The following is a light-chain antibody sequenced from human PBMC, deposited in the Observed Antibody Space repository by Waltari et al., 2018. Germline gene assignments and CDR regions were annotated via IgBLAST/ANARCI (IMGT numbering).Light chain of an antibody. V-gene: IGKV3-11*01. Sequence: IVLTQSQATLSLSPGERATLSCRASQRVSSYLAWDQQKPGQAPRLLIYDASNRATGIPARFSGSGSGTDFTLTISSLEPEDFAVYYCQQRSNWPPSTFGQGTRLEIK. CDR1: QRVSSY. J-gene: IGKJ5*01. CDR2: DAS. CDR3: QQRSNWPPST.